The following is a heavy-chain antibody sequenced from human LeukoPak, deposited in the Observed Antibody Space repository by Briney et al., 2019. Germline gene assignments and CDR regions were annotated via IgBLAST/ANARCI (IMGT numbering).Heavy chain of an antibody. CDR3: AIWGLELNY. V-gene: IGHV4-34*01. Sequence: SETLSLTCAVYGGSFNGYYWSWIRQPPGKGLEWIGEINHSGSTNYNPSLKSRVTISVDTSKNQFSLKLSSVTAADTAVYYCAIWGLELNYWGQGTLVTVSS. D-gene: IGHD1-7*01. J-gene: IGHJ4*02. CDR2: INHSGST. CDR1: GGSFNGYY.